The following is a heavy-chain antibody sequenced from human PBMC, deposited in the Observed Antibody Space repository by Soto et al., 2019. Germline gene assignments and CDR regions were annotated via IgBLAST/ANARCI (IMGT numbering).Heavy chain of an antibody. J-gene: IGHJ3*01. CDR1: VYTFTNYG. CDR3: ARGGWNYGPGTFDL. V-gene: IGHV1-18*04. D-gene: IGHD1-7*01. Sequence: QVQLVQAGTEVKTPGASVKVSCHAAVYTFTNYGINWVRQAPGPGLEWMAWISAYNGKTHHAQCVQDRVPMTADTSTRTAYMELTSLRSDDTAVYYCARGGWNYGPGTFDLWGQGKMVTVSS. CDR2: ISAYNGKT.